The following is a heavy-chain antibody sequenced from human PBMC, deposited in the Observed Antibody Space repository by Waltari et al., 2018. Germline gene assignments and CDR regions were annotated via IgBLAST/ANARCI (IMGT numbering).Heavy chain of an antibody. J-gene: IGHJ4*02. CDR2: IYYSGST. V-gene: IGHV4-39*07. CDR1: GGSISSSSYY. Sequence: QLQLQESGPGLVKPSETLSLTCTVSGGSISSSSYYWGWIRQPPGKGLEWIGSIYYSGSTYYNPSLKSRVTRSVDTSKNQFSLKLSSVTAADTAVYYCASFPDYYDSSGYPGGGGYWGQGTLVTVSS. CDR3: ASFPDYYDSSGYPGGGGY. D-gene: IGHD3-22*01.